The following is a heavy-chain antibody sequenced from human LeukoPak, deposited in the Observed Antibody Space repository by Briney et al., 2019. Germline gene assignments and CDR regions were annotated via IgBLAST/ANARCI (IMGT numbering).Heavy chain of an antibody. V-gene: IGHV7-4-1*02. CDR1: GYTFTSYA. CDR3: ARWGTVEHLSNYYDSSGSGDYYYYGMDV. J-gene: IGHJ6*02. CDR2: INTNTGNP. Sequence: ASVKVSCKASGYTFTSYAMNWVRQAPGQGLEWMGWINTNTGNPTYAQGFTGRFVFSLDTSVSTAYLQISSLKAEDTAVYYCARWGTVEHLSNYYDSSGSGDYYYYGMDVWGQGTTVTVSS. D-gene: IGHD3-22*01.